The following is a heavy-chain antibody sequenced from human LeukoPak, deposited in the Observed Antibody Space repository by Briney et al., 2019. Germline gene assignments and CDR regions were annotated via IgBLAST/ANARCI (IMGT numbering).Heavy chain of an antibody. CDR1: GGSITSNH. V-gene: IGHV4-59*13. D-gene: IGHD6-19*01. CDR3: ARVGIAVAFDY. CDR2: VHHSGGT. J-gene: IGHJ4*02. Sequence: SETLSLTCTVSGGSITSNHWSWVRQPPGKGLEWIGQVHHSGGTSYNPSLRSRVTISVDTSKNQFSLKLSSVTAADTAVYYCARVGIAVAFDYWGQGTLVTVSS.